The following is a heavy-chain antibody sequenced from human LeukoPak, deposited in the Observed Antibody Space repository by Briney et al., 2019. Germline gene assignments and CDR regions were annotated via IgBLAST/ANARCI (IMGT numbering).Heavy chain of an antibody. CDR1: GFTFSSYA. CDR3: AKIPDLRQPFDY. Sequence: GGSLRLSCAASGFTFSSYAMSWVRQAPGKGLEWVSAIGGSGGSTYYADSVKGRFTISRDDSKNTLYLQMNSLRAEDTAVYYCAKIPDLRQPFDYWGQGTLVTVSS. J-gene: IGHJ4*02. D-gene: IGHD4-17*01. V-gene: IGHV3-23*01. CDR2: IGGSGGST.